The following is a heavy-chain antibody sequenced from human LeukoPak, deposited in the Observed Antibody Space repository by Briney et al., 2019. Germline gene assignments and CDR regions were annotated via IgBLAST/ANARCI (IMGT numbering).Heavy chain of an antibody. CDR3: AKFSPYGGNSY. V-gene: IGHV3-23*01. D-gene: IGHD4-23*01. CDR1: GFAFGSEA. Sequence: GGSLRLSCAVSGFAFGSEAMSWVRQSPARGLEWVASISPGGGTTYYADYVKGRFIISRDNSKNSLFVQMNSLRAEDTAVYFCAKFSPYGGNSYWGQGTLVTVSS. J-gene: IGHJ1*01. CDR2: ISPGGGTT.